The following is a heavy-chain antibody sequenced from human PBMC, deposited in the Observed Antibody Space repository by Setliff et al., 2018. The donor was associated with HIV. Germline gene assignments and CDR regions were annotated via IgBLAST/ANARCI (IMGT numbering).Heavy chain of an antibody. CDR2: IYTSGST. J-gene: IGHJ4*02. Sequence: PSETLSLTCTVSGGSISSSSYYWGWIRQPPGKGLEWIGYIYTSGSTNYNPSLKTRVTISIDTSKKQVSLKLSSVTAADTAVYYCARHANYDFWSGYWGYYFDYWGQGTLVTVSS. V-gene: IGHV4-61*05. D-gene: IGHD3-3*01. CDR1: GGSISSSSYY. CDR3: ARHANYDFWSGYWGYYFDY.